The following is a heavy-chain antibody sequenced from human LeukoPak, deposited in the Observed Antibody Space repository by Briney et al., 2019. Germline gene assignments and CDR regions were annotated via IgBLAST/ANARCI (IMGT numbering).Heavy chain of an antibody. CDR2: IYYSGST. D-gene: IGHD4-23*01. J-gene: IGHJ4*02. CDR3: ARGQTTVVDY. CDR1: GGSISSYY. V-gene: IGHV4-59*01. Sequence: SETLSLTCTVSGGSISSYYWSWIRQPPGKGLEWIGYIYYSGSTNYNPSLKSRVTISVDTSKNQFSLKLSSVTAADTAVYYCARGQTTVVDYWGQGTLVTVSS.